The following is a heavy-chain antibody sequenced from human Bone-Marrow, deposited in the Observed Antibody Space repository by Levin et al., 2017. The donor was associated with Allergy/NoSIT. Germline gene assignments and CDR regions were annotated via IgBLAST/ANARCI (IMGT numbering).Heavy chain of an antibody. CDR2: FDPEYGET. CDR1: GYTLTELS. Sequence: RASVKVSCKVSGYTLTELSMHWVRQAPGKGLEWMGGFDPEYGETIYAQKFQGRVTMTEDTSTDTAYMELSSLRSEDTAIYYCTTDVAVAGTGNDYWGQGTLVTVSS. V-gene: IGHV1-24*01. CDR3: TTDVAVAGTGNDY. J-gene: IGHJ4*02. D-gene: IGHD6-19*01.